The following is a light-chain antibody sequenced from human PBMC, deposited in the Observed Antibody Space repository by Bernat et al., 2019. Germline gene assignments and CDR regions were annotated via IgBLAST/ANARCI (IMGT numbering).Light chain of an antibody. CDR2: EDT. Sequence: QSALTQPASVSGSPGQSITISCAGTSSDVGTYNFVSWLQQHPGKAPKLIIYEDTKRTSGVSDRFSGSNSGNTASLTISGLQAEDEADYYCSSFAGTRDPFGTGTKVTVL. CDR3: SSFAGTRDP. J-gene: IGLJ1*01. V-gene: IGLV2-23*01. CDR1: SSDVGTYNF.